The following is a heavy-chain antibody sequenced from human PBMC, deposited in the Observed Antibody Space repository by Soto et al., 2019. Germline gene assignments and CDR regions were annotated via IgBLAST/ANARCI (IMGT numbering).Heavy chain of an antibody. D-gene: IGHD3-3*01. CDR1: GGTFNRYA. CDR2: IIPIFGIG. CDR3: ARSAITLFGVVSIPPHYYSEMDV. V-gene: IGHV1-69*01. Sequence: QVQLVQSGAEVKKPGSSVKVSCKASGGTFNRYAISWVRQAPGQGLEWMGGIIPIFGIGNDAQRFQGRVTITADECTGTAYMELSSLRSEDTGVYYCARSAITLFGVVSIPPHYYSEMDVWGQWTTVTVSS. J-gene: IGHJ6*02.